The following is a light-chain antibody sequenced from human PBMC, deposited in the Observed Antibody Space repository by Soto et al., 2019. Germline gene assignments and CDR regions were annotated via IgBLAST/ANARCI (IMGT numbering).Light chain of an antibody. CDR1: QSISSW. J-gene: IGKJ1*01. Sequence: DIQMTQSPSTLSASVGDRVTITCRASQSISSWLAWYQQKPGKAPKVLIYDASSLESGVPSRFSGSGSGTEFTLTISSLQPDDFATYYCQRYNNYPLTCGQGTKVETK. CDR2: DAS. CDR3: QRYNNYPLT. V-gene: IGKV1-5*01.